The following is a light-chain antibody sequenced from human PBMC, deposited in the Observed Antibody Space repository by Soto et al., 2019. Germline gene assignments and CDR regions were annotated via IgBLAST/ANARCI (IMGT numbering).Light chain of an antibody. CDR2: DVS. V-gene: IGLV2-14*03. CDR3: SSYTTSNTRQIV. J-gene: IGLJ1*01. Sequence: QSVLTQPASVSGSPGQSINISCTRTSSDVGGYNYVSWYQHHPGKAPKLTIYDVSNRPSGVSNPFSGSKSGNTASLTISGLQPEDEADSYCSSYTTSNTRQIVFGTGTKVTVL. CDR1: SSDVGGYNY.